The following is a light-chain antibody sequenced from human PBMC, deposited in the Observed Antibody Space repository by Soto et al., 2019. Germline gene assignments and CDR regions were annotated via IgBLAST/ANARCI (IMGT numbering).Light chain of an antibody. Sequence: QSVVTQLASASGAPGQRVTITCSGSSSNVGSRDVNCSQQLPGTAPKLLIYSTTQRPSGVPGRFSGCKSSTSASLAISGLQSEDEADYHCATWDDSVSGYVFGTGTKGTVL. CDR3: ATWDDSVSGYV. J-gene: IGLJ1*01. V-gene: IGLV1-44*01. CDR2: STT. CDR1: SSNVGSRD.